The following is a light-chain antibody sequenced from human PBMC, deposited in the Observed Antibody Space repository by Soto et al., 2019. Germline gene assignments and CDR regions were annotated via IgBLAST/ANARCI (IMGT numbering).Light chain of an antibody. CDR3: QQYGGSSWT. J-gene: IGKJ1*01. CDR2: GAS. V-gene: IGKV3-20*01. Sequence: EIVLTQSPGTLSLSPGARAPLSCRASHSFSSNFLAWYQQKPGQAPRLLIYGASSRAPGIPDRFSGRGSGTDFTLTITRLEPEDFAVYYCQQYGGSSWTFGQGTKV. CDR1: HSFSSNF.